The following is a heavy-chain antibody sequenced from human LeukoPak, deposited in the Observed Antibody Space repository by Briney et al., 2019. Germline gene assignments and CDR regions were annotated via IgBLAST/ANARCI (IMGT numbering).Heavy chain of an antibody. J-gene: IGHJ4*02. CDR3: AESGAYCGGDCYSGSFDY. Sequence: SVKVSCKASGGTFSSCTISWVRQAPGQGLEWMGRIIPILGIANYAQKFQGRVTITADKSTSTAYMELSSLRSEDTAVYYCAESGAYCGGDCYSGSFDYWGQGTLVTVSS. CDR1: GGTFSSCT. CDR2: IIPILGIA. D-gene: IGHD2-21*01. V-gene: IGHV1-69*02.